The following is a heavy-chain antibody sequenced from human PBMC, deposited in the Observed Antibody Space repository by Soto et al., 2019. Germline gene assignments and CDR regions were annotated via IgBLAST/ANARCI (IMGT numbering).Heavy chain of an antibody. CDR3: ARDSGGTTVAFGMDV. V-gene: IGHV1-69*01. CDR1: GGTFSSYA. CDR2: NIPIFGTA. D-gene: IGHD4-17*01. J-gene: IGHJ6*02. Sequence: QVQLVQSGAEVKKPGSSVKVSCKASGGTFSSYAISWVRQAPGQGLEWMGGNIPIFGTANYAQKLQGRVTITADESTSTAYLELSSMRSEDTAVYYCARDSGGTTVAFGMDVWGQGTTVTVSS.